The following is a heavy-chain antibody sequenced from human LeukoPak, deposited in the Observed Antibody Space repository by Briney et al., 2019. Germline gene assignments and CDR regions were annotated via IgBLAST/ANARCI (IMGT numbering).Heavy chain of an antibody. V-gene: IGHV1-18*01. CDR2: ISAYNGNT. J-gene: IGHJ4*02. CDR1: GYTFTSYG. Sequence: ASVKVSCKASGYTFTSYGISWVRQAPGQGLEWMGWISAYNGNTNYAQKLQGRVTMTTDTSTSTAYMELRSLRSDDTAVYYCARSYDFWNSGYFDYWGQGTLVTVSS. CDR3: ARSYDFWNSGYFDY. D-gene: IGHD3-3*01.